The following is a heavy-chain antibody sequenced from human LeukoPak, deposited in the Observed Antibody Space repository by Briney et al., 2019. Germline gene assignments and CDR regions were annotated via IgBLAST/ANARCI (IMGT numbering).Heavy chain of an antibody. CDR3: ARTPLTTVVTLNFDY. Sequence: ASVKVSCKASGYTFTGYYMHWVRQAPGQGLEWMGWINPNSGGTNYAQKFQARVTMTRDTSISTAYMELSRLRSDDTAVYYCARTPLTTVVTLNFDYWRQGTLVTVSS. D-gene: IGHD4-23*01. CDR1: GYTFTGYY. V-gene: IGHV1-2*02. J-gene: IGHJ4*02. CDR2: INPNSGGT.